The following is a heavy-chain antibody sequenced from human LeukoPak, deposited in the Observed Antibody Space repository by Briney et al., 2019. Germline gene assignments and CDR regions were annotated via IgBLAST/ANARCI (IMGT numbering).Heavy chain of an antibody. CDR1: GGSFSGYY. D-gene: IGHD3-10*01. J-gene: IGHJ5*02. CDR2: INHSGST. CDR3: ARLPYYGSGSPYNWFDP. Sequence: SETLSLTCAVYGGSFSGYYWSWIRQPPGKGLEWIGEINHSGSTNYNPSLKSRVTIPVDTSKNQFSLKLSSVTAADTAVYYCARLPYYGSGSPYNWFDPWGQGTLVTVFS. V-gene: IGHV4-34*01.